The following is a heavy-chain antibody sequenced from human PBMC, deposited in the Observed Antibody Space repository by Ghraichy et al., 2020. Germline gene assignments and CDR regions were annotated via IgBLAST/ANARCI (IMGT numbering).Heavy chain of an antibody. CDR3: ARESGRAKGGYFDS. J-gene: IGHJ4*02. D-gene: IGHD1-26*01. CDR1: GYSINSGYY. CDR2: IYHSGTT. Sequence: SETLSLTCAVSGYSINSGYYWGWIRQPPGKGLEWIGSIYHSGTTYYNPSLKTRVTISVDTSKNQFSLRLTSVTASDTAVYYCARESGRAKGGYFDSWGQGTLVTVSS. V-gene: IGHV4-38-2*02.